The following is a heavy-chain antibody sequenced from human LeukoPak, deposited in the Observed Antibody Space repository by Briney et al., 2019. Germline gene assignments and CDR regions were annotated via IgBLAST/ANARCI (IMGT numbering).Heavy chain of an antibody. CDR1: GFTFSSYA. D-gene: IGHD6-13*01. Sequence: PGGSLRLSCAASGFTFSSYAMSWVRQAPGKGLEWVSAISGSGGSTYYADSVKGRFTISRDNAKNSLYLQMNSLRAEDTALYYCAKDLYSSRLYYFDYWGQGTLVTVSS. CDR2: ISGSGGST. J-gene: IGHJ4*02. CDR3: AKDLYSSRLYYFDY. V-gene: IGHV3-23*01.